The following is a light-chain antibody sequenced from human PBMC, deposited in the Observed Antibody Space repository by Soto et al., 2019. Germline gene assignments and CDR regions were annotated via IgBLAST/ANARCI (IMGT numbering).Light chain of an antibody. V-gene: IGKV1-5*03. CDR3: QQYAAWRS. J-gene: IGKJ1*01. Sequence: DIQLTQSPSTLSASVGDRVTISCRASQSISSWLAWYQQKPGTAPKLLIFKASNLESGVPSRFSGSGSGTEFTLTISSLQPDDFATYFCQQYAAWRSFGQGTKVDIK. CDR2: KAS. CDR1: QSISSW.